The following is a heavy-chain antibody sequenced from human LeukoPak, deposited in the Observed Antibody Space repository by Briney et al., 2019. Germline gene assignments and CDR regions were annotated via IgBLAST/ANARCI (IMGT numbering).Heavy chain of an antibody. V-gene: IGHV3-30*02. CDR3: VKVPYSSSRYFDY. J-gene: IGHJ4*02. CDR2: IRYDGSNK. CDR1: GFTFSSYG. D-gene: IGHD6-13*01. Sequence: GGSLRLSCAASGFTFSSYGMHWVRQAPGKGLEWVTFIRYDGSNKYYADSVKGRFTISRDNSKNTLYLQMNSLRAEDTAVYYCVKVPYSSSRYFDYWGQGTLVTASS.